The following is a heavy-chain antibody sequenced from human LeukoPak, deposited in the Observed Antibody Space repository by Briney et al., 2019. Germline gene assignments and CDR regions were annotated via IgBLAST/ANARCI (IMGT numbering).Heavy chain of an antibody. CDR3: ARGARGYSYSNWFDP. D-gene: IGHD5-18*01. J-gene: IGHJ5*02. CDR2: IYSGGST. Sequence: RTGGSLRLSCAASGFTVSSNYMSWVRQAPGKGLEWVSVIYSGGSTYYADSVKGRFTISRDNSKNTLYLQMNSLRAEDTAVYYCARGARGYSYSNWFDPWGQGTLVTVSS. CDR1: GFTVSSNY. V-gene: IGHV3-66*02.